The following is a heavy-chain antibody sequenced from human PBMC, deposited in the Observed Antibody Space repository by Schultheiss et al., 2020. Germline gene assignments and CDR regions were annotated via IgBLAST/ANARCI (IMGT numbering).Heavy chain of an antibody. J-gene: IGHJ4*02. V-gene: IGHV1-18*01. CDR1: GYSFTSYG. CDR3: AREGGYYGSGSPDY. D-gene: IGHD3-10*01. Sequence: GESLKISCKGSGYSFTSYGISWVRQAPGQGLEWMGWISAYNGNTNYAQKLQGRVTMTTDTSTSTAYMELRSLRSDDTAVYYCAREGGYYGSGSPDYWGQGTLVTVSS. CDR2: ISAYNGNT.